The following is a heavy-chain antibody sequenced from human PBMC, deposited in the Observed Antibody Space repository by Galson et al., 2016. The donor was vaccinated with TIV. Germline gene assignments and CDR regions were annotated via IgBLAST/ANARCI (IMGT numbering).Heavy chain of an antibody. J-gene: IGHJ5*02. V-gene: IGHV3-23*01. CDR2: ISAGATNK. CDR3: ATLPYSSPSDWFGP. CDR1: GFRFYEFE. D-gene: IGHD6-6*01. Sequence: LRLSCAATGFRFYEFEMSWVRQAPGKGLEWVSAISAGATNKYYADSVKGRFTVSRDNSNNMVYLQMNSLRAEDTAIYYCATLPYSSPSDWFGPWGQGTLVTVSS.